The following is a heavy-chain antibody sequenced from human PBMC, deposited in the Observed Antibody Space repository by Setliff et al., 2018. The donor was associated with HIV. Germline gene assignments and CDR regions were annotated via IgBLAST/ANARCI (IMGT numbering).Heavy chain of an antibody. V-gene: IGHV4-39*01. Sequence: SETLSLTCTVSGGSISSSSYYWGWIRQPPGKGLEWIGSIYYSGSTYYNPSLKSRVTISVDTSKNQFSLKLSSVTAADTAMYYCARHHSSYPLRRWDSYYYMDVWGKGTTVTVS. J-gene: IGHJ6*03. D-gene: IGHD6-19*01. CDR3: ARHHSSYPLRRWDSYYYMDV. CDR1: GGSISSSSYY. CDR2: IYYSGST.